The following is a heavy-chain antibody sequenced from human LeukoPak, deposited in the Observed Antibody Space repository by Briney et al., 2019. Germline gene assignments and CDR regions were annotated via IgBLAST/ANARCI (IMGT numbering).Heavy chain of an antibody. D-gene: IGHD3-3*01. CDR1: GFTFSNYG. Sequence: PGRSLRLSCAASGFTFSNYGMHWVRQAPGKGLEWVANIKEDGSDKNYVDSVKGRFTISRDNAKNSLYLQMNSLRAEDTAVYYCARESWSSLTWGQGTLVTVSS. V-gene: IGHV3-7*01. CDR3: ARESWSSLT. J-gene: IGHJ5*02. CDR2: IKEDGSDK.